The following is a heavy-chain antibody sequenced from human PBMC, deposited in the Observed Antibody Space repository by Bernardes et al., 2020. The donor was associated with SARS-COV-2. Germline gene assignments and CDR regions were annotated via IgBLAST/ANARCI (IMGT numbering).Heavy chain of an antibody. D-gene: IGHD4-4*01. J-gene: IGHJ3*02. CDR2: IYHSGST. V-gene: IGHV4-59*01. CDR3: ARHLGWGSDSNWHDTFDI. Sequence: SETLSLACTVSGGSITNSYWSWVRQSPGKGLEWIGYIYHSGSTNYNPSLQGRVTISLDTSNQFSLRLTSMTAADTAMYYCARHLGWGSDSNWHDTFDIWGPGAMVTVSS. CDR1: GGSITNSY.